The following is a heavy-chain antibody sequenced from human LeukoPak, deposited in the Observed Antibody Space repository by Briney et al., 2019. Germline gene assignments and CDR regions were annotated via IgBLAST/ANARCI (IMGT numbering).Heavy chain of an antibody. CDR3: AKDHYDFLTGYYNLFDY. J-gene: IGHJ4*02. Sequence: GGSLRLSCAASGFTFSSYWMSWVRQAPGKGLEWVANIKQDGSEKYYADSVKGRFTISRDNSKNTVHLQMNSLRAEDTAVYYCAKDHYDFLTGYYNLFDYWGQGNLVTVSS. D-gene: IGHD3-9*01. CDR1: GFTFSSYW. V-gene: IGHV3-7*01. CDR2: IKQDGSEK.